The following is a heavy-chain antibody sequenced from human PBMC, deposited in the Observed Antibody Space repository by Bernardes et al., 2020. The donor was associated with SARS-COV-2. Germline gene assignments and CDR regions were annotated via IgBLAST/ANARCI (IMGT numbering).Heavy chain of an antibody. CDR3: TRTLRHSGGYYYSMDV. Sequence: GGSLRLSCTTSGFTFGDYAMSWVRQAPGKGLEWVGFIRSKGYSGTIEYAASVKGRFTISRDDSKSIAYLQMNSLKTEDTAVYYCTRTLRHSGGYYYSMDVWGQGTTVTVSS. J-gene: IGHJ6*02. V-gene: IGHV3-49*04. CDR1: GFTFGDYA. D-gene: IGHD1-26*01. CDR2: IRSKGYSGTI.